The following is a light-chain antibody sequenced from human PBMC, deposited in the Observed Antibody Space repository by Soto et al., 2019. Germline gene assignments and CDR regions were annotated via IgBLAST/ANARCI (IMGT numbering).Light chain of an antibody. CDR1: QSFSSW. Sequence: DIQMTQSPSTLSASVGDRVTITCRASQSFSSWLAWDQQKPGKAPKLLIYTTSTLESGVPSRFSGSGSGTEFPLTISSLQPDDFATYYCQQYNSNPLTFGGGTKVEIK. CDR3: QQYNSNPLT. J-gene: IGKJ4*01. CDR2: TTS. V-gene: IGKV1-5*03.